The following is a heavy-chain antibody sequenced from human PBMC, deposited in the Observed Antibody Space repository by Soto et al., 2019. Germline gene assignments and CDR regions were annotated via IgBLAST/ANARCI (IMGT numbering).Heavy chain of an antibody. D-gene: IGHD3-22*01. V-gene: IGHV5-51*01. Sequence: GESLKISCKGSGYSFTSYWIGWVRQMPGKGLEWMGIIYPGDSDTRYSPSFQGQVTISADKSISTAYLQWSSLKASDTAMYYCAISAHYYDSSGYYPAGFDYWGQGTLVTVSS. CDR1: GYSFTSYW. CDR3: AISAHYYDSSGYYPAGFDY. J-gene: IGHJ4*02. CDR2: IYPGDSDT.